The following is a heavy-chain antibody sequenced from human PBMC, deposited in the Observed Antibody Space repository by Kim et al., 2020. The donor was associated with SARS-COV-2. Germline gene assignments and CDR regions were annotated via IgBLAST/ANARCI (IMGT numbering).Heavy chain of an antibody. Sequence: TNTAQEPQGRVTMTTDTSTSTAYMELRSLRSDDTAVYYCARNVAAAGLDYWGQGTLVTVSS. CDR2: T. V-gene: IGHV1-18*01. CDR3: ARNVAAAGLDY. D-gene: IGHD6-13*01. J-gene: IGHJ4*02.